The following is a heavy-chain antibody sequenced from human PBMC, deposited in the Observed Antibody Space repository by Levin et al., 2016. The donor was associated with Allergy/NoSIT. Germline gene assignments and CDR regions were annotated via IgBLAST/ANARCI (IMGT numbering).Heavy chain of an antibody. V-gene: IGHV4-30-2*01. CDR3: ARRIVVPLVADAFDI. CDR2: IYHSGST. CDR1: GGSISSGGYS. D-gene: IGHD3-22*01. J-gene: IGHJ3*02. Sequence: SETLSLTCAVSGGSISSGGYSWSWIRQPPGKGLEWIGYIYHSGSTYYNPSLKSRVTISVDRSKNQFSLKLSSVTAADTAVYYCARRIVVPLVADAFDIWGQGTMVTVSS.